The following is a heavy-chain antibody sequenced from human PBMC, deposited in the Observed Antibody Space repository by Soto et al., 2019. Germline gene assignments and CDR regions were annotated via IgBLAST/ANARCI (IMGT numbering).Heavy chain of an antibody. CDR1: GFTFSSYA. CDR2: ISGSGGST. Sequence: PGGSLRLSCAASGFTFSSYAMSWVRQAPGKGLEWVSAISGSGGSTYYADSVKGRFTISRDNSKNTLYLQMNSLRAEDTAVYYCAKAQPPGRYCSGGSCYYFDYWGQGTLVTVSS. J-gene: IGHJ4*02. D-gene: IGHD2-15*01. CDR3: AKAQPPGRYCSGGSCYYFDY. V-gene: IGHV3-23*01.